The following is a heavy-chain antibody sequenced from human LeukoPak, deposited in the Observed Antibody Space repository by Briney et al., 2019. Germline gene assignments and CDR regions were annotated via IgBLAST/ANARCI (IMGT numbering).Heavy chain of an antibody. CDR1: GFTVNSNY. V-gene: IGHV3-53*01. D-gene: IGHD5-18*01. CDR3: ARGGYSYGYMGYFDY. Sequence: QPGGSLRLSCAASGFTVNSNYMSWVRQAPGKGLEWVSVIYSGGSTYYADSVKGRFTISRDNSKNTLYLQMNSLRAEDTAVYYCARGGYSYGYMGYFDYWGQGTLVTVSS. CDR2: IYSGGST. J-gene: IGHJ4*02.